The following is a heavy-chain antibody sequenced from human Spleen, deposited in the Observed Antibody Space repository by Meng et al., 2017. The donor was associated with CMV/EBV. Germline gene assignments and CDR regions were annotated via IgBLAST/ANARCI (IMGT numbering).Heavy chain of an antibody. Sequence: GSLRLSCTVSGGSISNYYWSWIRQPPGKGLEWIGEINHSGSTIYNPSLKSQATISVDTSKNQFSLKLSSVTAADTAVYYCAVPGYSSGWYRWGQGTLVTVSS. J-gene: IGHJ4*02. CDR2: INHSGST. CDR3: AVPGYSSGWYR. V-gene: IGHV4-34*01. D-gene: IGHD6-19*01. CDR1: GGSISNYY.